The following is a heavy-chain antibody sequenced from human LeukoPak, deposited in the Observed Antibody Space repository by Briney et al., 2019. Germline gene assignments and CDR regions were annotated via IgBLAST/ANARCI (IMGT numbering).Heavy chain of an antibody. V-gene: IGHV1-69*04. CDR2: IIPILGIA. D-gene: IGHD3-10*01. J-gene: IGHJ6*02. Sequence: GASVKVSCKASGGTFSSYAISWVRQAPGQGLEWMGRIIPILGIANYAQKFQGRVTITADKSTSTAYMELSSLRSEDTAVYYCARRLGRDYYGSGSYYNPGGGTYYYYGMDVWGQGTTVTVSS. CDR3: ARRLGRDYYGSGSYYNPGGGTYYYYGMDV. CDR1: GGTFSSYA.